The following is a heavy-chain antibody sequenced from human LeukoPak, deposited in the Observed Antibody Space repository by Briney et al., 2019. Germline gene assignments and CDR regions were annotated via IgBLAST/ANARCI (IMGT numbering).Heavy chain of an antibody. CDR2: FDPEDDET. J-gene: IGHJ3*02. CDR3: ATTGIVGATSRLDAFDI. D-gene: IGHD1-26*01. V-gene: IGHV1-24*01. CDR1: GYTLTELS. Sequence: PGASVKVSCKVSGYTLTELSMHWVRQAPGKGLEWMGGFDPEDDETIYAQKFQGRVTMTEDTSTDTAYMELSSLRSEDTAVYYCATTGIVGATSRLDAFDIWGQGTMVTVSS.